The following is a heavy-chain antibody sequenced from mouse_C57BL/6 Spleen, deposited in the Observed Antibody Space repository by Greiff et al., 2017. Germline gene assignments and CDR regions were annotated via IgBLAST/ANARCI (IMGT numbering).Heavy chain of an antibody. J-gene: IGHJ3*01. Sequence: EVKLVESGGDLVKPGGSLKLSCAASGFTFSSYGMSWVRPTPDKRLELVATISSGGSYTYYPDRVKGRFTISRDNAKNTLYLQMSSLKSEDTAMYYCARRGYYDYEDWFAYWGQGTLVTVSA. CDR3: ARRGYYDYEDWFAY. D-gene: IGHD2-4*01. CDR1: GFTFSSYG. CDR2: ISSGGSYT. V-gene: IGHV5-6*02.